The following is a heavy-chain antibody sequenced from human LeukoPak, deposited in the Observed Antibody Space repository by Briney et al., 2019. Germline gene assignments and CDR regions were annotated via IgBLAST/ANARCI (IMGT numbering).Heavy chain of an antibody. CDR2: ITSRDGGT. V-gene: IGHV3-23*01. J-gene: IGHJ4*02. CDR1: GFNFNIYA. D-gene: IGHD3-22*01. Sequence: GGSLGLSCAASGFNFNIYAMSWVRQAPGKGLEWVSSITSRDGGTFYADYVKGRFTISRDNSKNTLYLQMNSLRADDTAIYYCARDRPNYYGSDGHYYRRDGDYWGQGTLVTVSS. CDR3: ARDRPNYYGSDGHYYRRDGDY.